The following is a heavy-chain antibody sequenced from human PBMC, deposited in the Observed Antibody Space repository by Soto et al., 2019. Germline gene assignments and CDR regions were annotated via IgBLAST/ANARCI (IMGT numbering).Heavy chain of an antibody. CDR2: IIPIFGTA. J-gene: IGHJ4*02. CDR3: ASARDIVARPGDY. V-gene: IGHV1-69*05. Sequence: SVKVSCKASGGTFSSYAISWVRQAPGQGLEWMGGIIPIFGTANYAQKFQGRVTITTDESTSTAYMELSSLRSEDTAVYYCASARDIVARPGDYWGQGTLVTVSS. CDR1: GGTFSSYA. D-gene: IGHD5-12*01.